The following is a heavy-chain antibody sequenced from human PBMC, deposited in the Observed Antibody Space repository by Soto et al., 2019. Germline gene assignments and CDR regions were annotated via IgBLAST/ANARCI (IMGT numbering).Heavy chain of an antibody. Sequence: QVQLLESGGGEVQPGASLRLSCAASGFTFSIFGMHWVRQAPGKGLEWVAVISKDGSNKYSADSVQGRFTVSRDNSKNTLYLQMNNLRADDTAIYYCAKQGAVSGDFDHWGQGALVTVSS. CDR1: GFTFSIFG. CDR2: ISKDGSNK. J-gene: IGHJ4*02. D-gene: IGHD6-19*01. CDR3: AKQGAVSGDFDH. V-gene: IGHV3-30*18.